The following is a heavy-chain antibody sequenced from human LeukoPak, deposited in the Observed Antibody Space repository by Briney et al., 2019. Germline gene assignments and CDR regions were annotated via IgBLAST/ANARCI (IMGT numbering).Heavy chain of an antibody. CDR1: GGSISSSNW. J-gene: IGHJ6*03. CDR3: ARSINHYYYYYMDV. Sequence: PSGTLSLTCAVSGGSISSSNWWSWVRQPPGKGLEWIGEIYHSGSTNYNPSLKSRVTISVDTSKNQFSLKLSSVTAADTAVYYCARSINHYYYYYMDVWGKGTTVTISS. CDR2: IYHSGST. V-gene: IGHV4-4*02. D-gene: IGHD6-6*01.